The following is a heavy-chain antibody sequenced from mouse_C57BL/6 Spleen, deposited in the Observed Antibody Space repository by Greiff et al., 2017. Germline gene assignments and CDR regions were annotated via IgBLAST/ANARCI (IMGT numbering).Heavy chain of an antibody. J-gene: IGHJ3*01. CDR3: ARGEVTTAWFAY. Sequence: VQLKESGPGLVKPSQSLSLTCSVTGYSITSGYYWNWIRQFPGNKLEWMGYISYDGSNNYNPSLKNRISITRDTSKNQFFLKLNSVTTEDTATYYCARGEVTTAWFAYWGQGTLVTVSA. V-gene: IGHV3-6*01. D-gene: IGHD2-1*01. CDR1: GYSITSGYY. CDR2: ISYDGSN.